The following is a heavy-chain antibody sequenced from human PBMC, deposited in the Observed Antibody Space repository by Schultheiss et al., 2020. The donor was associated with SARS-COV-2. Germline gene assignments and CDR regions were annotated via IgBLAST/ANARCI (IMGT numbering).Heavy chain of an antibody. Sequence: SQTLSLTCTVSGGSISSYYWSWIRQPPGKGLEWIGSIYYSGSTYYNPSLKSRVTISVDTSKNQFSLKLSSVTAADTAVYYCARQDGAAAGTGRLYYYYYYMDVWGKGTTVTVSS. V-gene: IGHV4-59*05. CDR1: GGSISSYY. D-gene: IGHD6-13*01. J-gene: IGHJ6*03. CDR2: IYYSGST. CDR3: ARQDGAAAGTGRLYYYYYYMDV.